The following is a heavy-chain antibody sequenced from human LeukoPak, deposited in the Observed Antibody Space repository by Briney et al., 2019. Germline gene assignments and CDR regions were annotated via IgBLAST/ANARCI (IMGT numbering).Heavy chain of an antibody. D-gene: IGHD3-22*01. CDR2: ISYDGSNK. Sequence: GRSLRLSCAASGLTFSSYAMHWVRQAPGKGLEWVSIISYDGSNKYYADSVKGRFTVSRDNSKNTLYLQMNSLRADDTAVYYCAKDSSGYYTSSRIDYWGQGTLVTVSS. CDR3: AKDSSGYYTSSRIDY. J-gene: IGHJ4*02. V-gene: IGHV3-30*04. CDR1: GLTFSSYA.